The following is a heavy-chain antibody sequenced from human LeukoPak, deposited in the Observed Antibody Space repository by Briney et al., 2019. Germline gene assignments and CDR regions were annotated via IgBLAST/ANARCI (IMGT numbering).Heavy chain of an antibody. CDR1: GGSITSTNW. D-gene: IGHD1-26*01. CDR2: ISLTGRT. J-gene: IGHJ4*02. Sequence: PSETLSLTCGVSGGSITSTNWWSWVRQPPGQGLEWIGEISLTGRTNYNPSLIGRVIMSLDESRNQLSLTLTSVTAADTAMYYCTRESGPYCPFGHWGQGTLVVVPS. V-gene: IGHV4-4*02. CDR3: TRESGPYCPFGH.